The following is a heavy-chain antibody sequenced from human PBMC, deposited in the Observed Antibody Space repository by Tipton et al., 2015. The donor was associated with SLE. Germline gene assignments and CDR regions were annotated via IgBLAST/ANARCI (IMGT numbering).Heavy chain of an antibody. J-gene: IGHJ4*02. CDR3: ARGIRSGTYDFWSGDRYYFDY. V-gene: IGHV4-59*11. Sequence: TLSLTCSVSGGSINSHYRSWIRQPPGKGLEWIGYIYYSGSTDYNPSLKNRVTISVDTSKHQFSLKLSSVTAADTAVYYCARGIRSGTYDFWSGDRYYFDYWGQGTLVTVSS. D-gene: IGHD3-3*01. CDR1: GGSINSHY. CDR2: IYYSGST.